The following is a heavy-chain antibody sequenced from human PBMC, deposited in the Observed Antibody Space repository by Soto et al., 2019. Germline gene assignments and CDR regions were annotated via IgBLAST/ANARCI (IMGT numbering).Heavy chain of an antibody. D-gene: IGHD3-10*01. CDR1: GGTFSSYA. CDR3: ASSSFYGSGSDPPVFAY. Sequence: ASVKVSCKASGGTFSSYAISWVRQAPGQGLEWMGGIIPIFGTANYAQKFQGRVTITADESTSTAYMELSSLRSEDTAVYYCASSSFYGSGSDPPVFAYCGQGSLVTVSS. J-gene: IGHJ4*02. CDR2: IIPIFGTA. V-gene: IGHV1-69*13.